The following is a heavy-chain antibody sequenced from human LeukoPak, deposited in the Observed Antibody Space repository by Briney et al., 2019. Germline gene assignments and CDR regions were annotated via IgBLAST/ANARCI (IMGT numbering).Heavy chain of an antibody. CDR1: GGTFSSYA. J-gene: IGHJ5*02. CDR3: ARDWWKVTSLAVAGSNWFDP. Sequence: SVKVSCKASGGTFSSYAISWVRQAPGQGLEWMGGIIPIFGTANYAQKFQGRVTIAADESTSTAYMELSSLRSEDTAVYYCARDWWKVTSLAVAGSNWFDPWGQGTLVTVSS. D-gene: IGHD6-19*01. V-gene: IGHV1-69*13. CDR2: IIPIFGTA.